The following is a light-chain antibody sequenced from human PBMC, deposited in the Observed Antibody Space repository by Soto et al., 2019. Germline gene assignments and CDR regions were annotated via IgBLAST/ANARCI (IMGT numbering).Light chain of an antibody. CDR1: QSVSSN. V-gene: IGKV3-15*01. CDR2: GAS. J-gene: IGKJ3*01. CDR3: QQYNNWPPFT. Sequence: EIVMTQSPATLSVSPGERATLSCRASQSVSSNLAWYQQKPGQAPRLLIYGASTRATGIPARFSGSGSGTEVSLTIISLQSADFAVYYCQQYNNWPPFTFGPGTKVDIK.